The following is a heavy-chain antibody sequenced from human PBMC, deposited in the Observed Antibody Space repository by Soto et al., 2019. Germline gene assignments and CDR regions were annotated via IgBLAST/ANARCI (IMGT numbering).Heavy chain of an antibody. J-gene: IGHJ4*02. Sequence: QVQLVQSGAEVKKPGSSVKVSCKASGGTFSSYAISWVRQAPGQGLEWMGGIIPIFGTANYAQKFQGRVTINADESTRTAYMELSSLRSEDTAVYYCAGEKAAAGKKLYYFDYWGQGTLVTVSS. D-gene: IGHD6-13*01. CDR1: GGTFSSYA. CDR3: AGEKAAAGKKLYYFDY. CDR2: IIPIFGTA. V-gene: IGHV1-69*01.